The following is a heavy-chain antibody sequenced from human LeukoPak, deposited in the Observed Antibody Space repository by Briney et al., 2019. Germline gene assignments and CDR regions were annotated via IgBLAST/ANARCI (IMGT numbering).Heavy chain of an antibody. Sequence: GASVRVSCRASGYTFTTYGINWVRQAPGQGLEWMGWIKTYNGDTNSAQNLQDRIIMTTDTSTDTAYMELRSLRSDDTAVYYCARDGGQQWLTNYYSYGMDVWGQGTTVTVSS. J-gene: IGHJ6*02. D-gene: IGHD6-19*01. CDR3: ARDGGQQWLTNYYSYGMDV. V-gene: IGHV1-18*01. CDR2: IKTYNGDT. CDR1: GYTFTTYG.